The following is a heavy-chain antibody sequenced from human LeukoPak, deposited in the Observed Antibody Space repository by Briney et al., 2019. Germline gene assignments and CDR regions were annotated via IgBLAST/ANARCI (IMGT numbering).Heavy chain of an antibody. D-gene: IGHD1-7*01. CDR3: ARLITGTTTAFDI. CDR1: GGSISGYY. V-gene: IGHV4-4*07. CDR2: VYTSGST. Sequence: PSETLSLTCSVSGGSISGYYWTWIRQPAGKGLEWIGRVYTSGSTHYNPSLKTRLTMSVDTSKNQFSLKLSSVNAADTAVYYCARLITGTTTAFDIWGQGTMVTVSS. J-gene: IGHJ3*02.